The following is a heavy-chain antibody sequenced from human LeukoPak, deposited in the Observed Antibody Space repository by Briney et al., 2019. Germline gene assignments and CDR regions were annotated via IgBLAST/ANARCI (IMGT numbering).Heavy chain of an antibody. J-gene: IGHJ5*02. V-gene: IGHV1-69*06. Sequence: ASVKVSCKASGGTFSSYAISWVRQAPGQGLEWMGRIVPIFGTANYAQKFQGRVTITADKSTSTAYMELSSLRSEDTAVYYCARSPLLIAAAGGGWFGPWGQGTLVTVSS. CDR3: ARSPLLIAAAGGGWFGP. CDR2: IVPIFGTA. CDR1: GGTFSSYA. D-gene: IGHD6-13*01.